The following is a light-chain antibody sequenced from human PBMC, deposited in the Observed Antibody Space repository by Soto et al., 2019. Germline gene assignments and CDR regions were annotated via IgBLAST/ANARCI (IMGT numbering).Light chain of an antibody. CDR3: QQYNSYSPVT. CDR2: DAS. J-gene: IGKJ1*01. CDR1: QSISSW. V-gene: IGKV1-5*01. Sequence: DIQMTQSPSTLSASVGDSVTITCRASQSISSWLAWYQQKPGKAPKLLIYDASSLESGVPSRFSGSGSGTEFTLTISSLQPDDFATYYCQQYNSYSPVTFGQGTRWIS.